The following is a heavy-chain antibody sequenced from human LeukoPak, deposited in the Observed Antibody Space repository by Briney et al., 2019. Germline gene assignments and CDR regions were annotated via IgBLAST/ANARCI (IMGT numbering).Heavy chain of an antibody. J-gene: IGHJ4*02. V-gene: IGHV3-7*01. CDR1: GFTFTNYW. CDR3: ATPEYYYDSSGYSFDY. D-gene: IGHD3-22*01. Sequence: GGSLRLSCAASGFTFTNYWMSWVRQAPVKGLELVANIKQDRSEKYYVDSVKGRFTISRDNAKNSLYLQMNSLRAEDTAVYYCATPEYYYDSSGYSFDYWGQGTLVTVSS. CDR2: IKQDRSEK.